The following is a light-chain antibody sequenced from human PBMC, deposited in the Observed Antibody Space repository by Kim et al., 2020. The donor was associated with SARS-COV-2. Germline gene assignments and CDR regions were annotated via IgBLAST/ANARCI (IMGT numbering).Light chain of an antibody. Sequence: EVVMTQSPATLSVSPGERATLSCRASQSISNNLAWYQHKPGQAPRLLIFGASTRATGIPTRFSGSGSETEFTLTISSLQSEDFAVYYCQQYNNWPLYTFGQGTKLEI. J-gene: IGKJ2*01. CDR1: QSISNN. CDR2: GAS. CDR3: QQYNNWPLYT. V-gene: IGKV3-15*01.